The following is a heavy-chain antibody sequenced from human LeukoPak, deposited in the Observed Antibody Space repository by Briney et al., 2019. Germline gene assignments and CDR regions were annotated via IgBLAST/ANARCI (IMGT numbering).Heavy chain of an antibody. CDR2: IYYTGST. Sequence: PPETLSLTCTVSGGSMSNSSYYWGWIRQPPGKGLEWIGSIYYTGSTYYSPSFKSRITISVDTSKNQFSLKVISVTAADTAVYYCARHFWGSGNWFDPWGQGALVTVSS. D-gene: IGHD3-10*01. CDR1: GGSMSNSSYY. CDR3: ARHFWGSGNWFDP. J-gene: IGHJ5*02. V-gene: IGHV4-39*01.